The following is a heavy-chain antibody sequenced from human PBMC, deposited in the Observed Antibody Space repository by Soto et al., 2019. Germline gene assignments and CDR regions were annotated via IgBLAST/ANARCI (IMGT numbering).Heavy chain of an antibody. V-gene: IGHV4-61*01. CDR3: VASLAASGLNWLDP. Sequence: SETLSLTCTVSGGSVSSESHYWSWIRQTPGKGLEWIGYIYYTGSTNYNPSLKSRVTMSVDASKNQFSLRLTSMTAADTAVYYCVASLAASGLNWLDPWGRGTLVTVSS. CDR1: GGSVSSESHY. D-gene: IGHD6-13*01. J-gene: IGHJ5*02. CDR2: IYYTGST.